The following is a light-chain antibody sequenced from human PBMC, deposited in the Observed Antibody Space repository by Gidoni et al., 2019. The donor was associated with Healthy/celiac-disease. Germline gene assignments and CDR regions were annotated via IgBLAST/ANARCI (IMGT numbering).Light chain of an antibody. V-gene: IGLV2-8*01. CDR3: SSDAGSNNLV. Sequence: QSAPTQPPSASGSPGQSVTIPCTGTSSDAGGYNSVSWYQQHPGKAPKLMIYEVSQRPSGVPDRFSGSKAGNTASLTVSGLQAEDEADYYCSSDAGSNNLVFGGGTKLTVL. CDR2: EVS. J-gene: IGLJ2*01. CDR1: SSDAGGYNS.